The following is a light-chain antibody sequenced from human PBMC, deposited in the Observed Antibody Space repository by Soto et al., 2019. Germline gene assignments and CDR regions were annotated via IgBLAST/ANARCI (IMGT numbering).Light chain of an antibody. CDR2: GAS. CDR3: QQYGSSTWT. CDR1: QSVSSSY. J-gene: IGKJ1*01. V-gene: IGKV3-20*01. Sequence: EIELTQSPGTLSLSPGERATLSCRASQSVSSSYLAWYQQKPGQAPSLLIYGASSRATGIPDRFSGSGSGTDFTLTISRLEPEDFAVYYCQQYGSSTWTFGQGTKVEIK.